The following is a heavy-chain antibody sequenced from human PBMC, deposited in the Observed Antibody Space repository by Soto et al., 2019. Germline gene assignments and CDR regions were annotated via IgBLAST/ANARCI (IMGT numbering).Heavy chain of an antibody. Sequence: GESLKISCKGSGYSFTSYWISWVRQMPGKGLEWMGRIDPSDSYTNYSPSFQGHVTISADKSTSTAYLQWSSLKASDTAMYYCATSSPPVPSDYRAQRTPVTVSS. CDR2: IDPSDSYT. CDR3: ATSSPPVPSDY. CDR1: GYSFTSYW. V-gene: IGHV5-10-1*01. J-gene: IGHJ4*02.